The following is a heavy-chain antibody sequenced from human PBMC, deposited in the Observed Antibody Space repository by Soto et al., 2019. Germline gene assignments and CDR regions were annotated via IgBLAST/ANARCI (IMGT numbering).Heavy chain of an antibody. CDR3: AKERGFSSGPWPYPFDS. Sequence: QVQLVESGGGVVQPGRSLRLSCAASGITFSDYGMHWVRQAPDKGLEWVAVISYDGGHTYYTDSVKGRFSISRDNSKHTLYLQMSSLRADDTAIYYCAKERGFSSGPWPYPFDSWGQGALVTVSS. CDR2: ISYDGGHT. CDR1: GITFSDYG. J-gene: IGHJ4*02. V-gene: IGHV3-30*18. D-gene: IGHD5-18*01.